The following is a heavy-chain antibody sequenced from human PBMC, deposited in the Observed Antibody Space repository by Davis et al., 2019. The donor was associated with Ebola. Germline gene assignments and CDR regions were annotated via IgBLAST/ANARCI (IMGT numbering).Heavy chain of an antibody. CDR2: LGLSADT. CDR3: AVVAAL. Sequence: GESLKISCRVSGFSFGDYAINWVRQAPGKGLEWVSTLGLSADTYYADSVKGRFTISRDNAKSTVYLQMNSLRGEDTAVYYCAVVAALWGRGTLVTVSS. V-gene: IGHV3-69-1*02. CDR1: GFSFGDYA. D-gene: IGHD6-25*01. J-gene: IGHJ4*02.